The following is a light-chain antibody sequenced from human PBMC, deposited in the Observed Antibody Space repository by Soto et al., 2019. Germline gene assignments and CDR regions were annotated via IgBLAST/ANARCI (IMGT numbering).Light chain of an antibody. CDR1: ESVSSSY. Sequence: EIVLTQSPGTLSLSPGERATLSCRASESVSSSYLAWYQQKPGRAPRLLIYGASSRATGIPDRFSGSGSGTDFTLTISRLEPEDFAVYFCHQYGSSPLFAFGPGTKVDIK. CDR2: GAS. J-gene: IGKJ3*01. V-gene: IGKV3-20*01. CDR3: HQYGSSPLFA.